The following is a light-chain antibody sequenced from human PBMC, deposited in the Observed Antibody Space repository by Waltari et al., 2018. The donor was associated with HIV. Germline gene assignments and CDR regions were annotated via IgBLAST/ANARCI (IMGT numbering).Light chain of an antibody. J-gene: IGLJ2*01. CDR2: RNS. CDR3: QSYDSSLSVV. CDR1: SSNIGAGYD. Sequence: QSVLTQPPSVSGAPGQRVTISCTGSSSNIGAGYDVHWYQHLPGTAPKLLIHRNSKRPSGVPDRFAGSKSGTSASLAITGLQAEDEADYYCQSYDSSLSVVFGGGTKLTVL. V-gene: IGLV1-40*01.